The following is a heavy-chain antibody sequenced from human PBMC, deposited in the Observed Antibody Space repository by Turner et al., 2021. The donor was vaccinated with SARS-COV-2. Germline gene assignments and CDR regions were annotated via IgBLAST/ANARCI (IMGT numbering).Heavy chain of an antibody. V-gene: IGHV3-21*01. J-gene: IGHJ6*02. CDR3: ASIAAADPKYYHYYGMDV. CDR2: ISSCSCYI. CDR1: GFTLSSYS. Sequence: EVQLVESGGGLVKPGGSLRLSCAASGFTLSSYSMNLVRQAPGKGLELVSSISSCSCYIYYADSVKGRFTISRDNAKNSLYLQMNSLRAEDTAVYYCASIAAADPKYYHYYGMDVWGQGTTVTVSS. D-gene: IGHD6-13*01.